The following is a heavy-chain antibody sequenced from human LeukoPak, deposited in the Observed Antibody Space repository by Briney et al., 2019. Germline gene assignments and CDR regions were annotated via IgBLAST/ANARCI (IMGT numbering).Heavy chain of an antibody. V-gene: IGHV1-18*01. Sequence: GASVKVSCKASGYTFTSYGISWVRQAPGQGLEWMGWISAYNGNTNHAQKLQGRVTMTTDTSTSTAYMELRSLRSDDTAVYYCARGGYDFWSGYYLYPFDYWGQGTLVTVSS. CDR2: ISAYNGNT. J-gene: IGHJ4*02. CDR3: ARGGYDFWSGYYLYPFDY. CDR1: GYTFTSYG. D-gene: IGHD3-3*01.